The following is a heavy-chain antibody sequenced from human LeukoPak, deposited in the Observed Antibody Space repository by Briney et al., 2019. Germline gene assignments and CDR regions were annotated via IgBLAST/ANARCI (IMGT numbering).Heavy chain of an antibody. D-gene: IGHD2-21*02. CDR1: GLTFSSNW. J-gene: IGHJ4*02. CDR2: INSDGRST. V-gene: IGHV3-74*01. Sequence: GGSLRLSCAASGLTFSSNWMHWVRQDPGKGLVWVSRINSDGRSTSYADSVKGRFTISTDNSNNTLYLQMNSLSAEDTAVYYCAKGAVTAHYFDYWGQGTLVTVSS. CDR3: AKGAVTAHYFDY.